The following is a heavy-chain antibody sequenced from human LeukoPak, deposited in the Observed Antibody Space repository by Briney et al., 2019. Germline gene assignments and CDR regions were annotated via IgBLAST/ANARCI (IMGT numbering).Heavy chain of an antibody. J-gene: IGHJ4*02. CDR2: IKRDGSEK. Sequence: GGSLRLSCAASGFTFSSYWMTWVRQAPGKGLEWVANIKRDGSEKYYVDSVKGRFTISRDNAKNSVYLQMNSLRDEDTAVYYCARDRNYRVPEADRFDYWGQGTLVTVSS. CDR1: GFTFSSYW. V-gene: IGHV3-7*01. D-gene: IGHD1-1*01. CDR3: ARDRNYRVPEADRFDY.